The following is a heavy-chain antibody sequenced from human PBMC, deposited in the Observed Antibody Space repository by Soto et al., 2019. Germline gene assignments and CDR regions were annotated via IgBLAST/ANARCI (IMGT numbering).Heavy chain of an antibody. CDR2: IDPSDSYT. Sequence: PGESLKISCKGSGYSFTSYWISWVRQMPGKGLEWMGRIDPSDSYTNYSPSFQGHVTISAGKSISTAYLQWSSLKASDTAMYYCARHQDWIQLWLSVWGQGTMVTVSS. CDR3: ARHQDWIQLWLSV. CDR1: GYSFTSYW. J-gene: IGHJ3*01. V-gene: IGHV5-10-1*01. D-gene: IGHD5-18*01.